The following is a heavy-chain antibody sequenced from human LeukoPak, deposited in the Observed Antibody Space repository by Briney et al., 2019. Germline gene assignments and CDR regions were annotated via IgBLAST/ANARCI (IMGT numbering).Heavy chain of an antibody. Sequence: PSETLSLTCSVSGGSISSSNSHWGWIRQPPGKGLEWVGSIDNRGNTYYNPSLKSRVTISMDTSKNQFSLKLSSVTAADTAVYYCARGPVTIFGVVIIPDYFDYWGQGTLVTVSS. J-gene: IGHJ4*02. CDR1: GGSISSSNSH. CDR3: ARGPVTIFGVVIIPDYFDY. CDR2: IDNRGNT. D-gene: IGHD3-3*01. V-gene: IGHV4-39*01.